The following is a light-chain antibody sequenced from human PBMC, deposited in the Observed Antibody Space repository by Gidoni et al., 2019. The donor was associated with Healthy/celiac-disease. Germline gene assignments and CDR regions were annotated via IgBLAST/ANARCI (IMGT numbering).Light chain of an antibody. Sequence: ESVLTLSPATLSLSPGDRPTLTCRASQNVSSYLAWYQQQPGQDPRLLIYDASYRATGVPARLSGSGSGTDFTLTIISREPEDFAVYYCRQRSNWRSLTFGGGTKVEIK. CDR3: RQRSNWRSLT. CDR2: DAS. V-gene: IGKV3-11*01. CDR1: QNVSSY. J-gene: IGKJ4*01.